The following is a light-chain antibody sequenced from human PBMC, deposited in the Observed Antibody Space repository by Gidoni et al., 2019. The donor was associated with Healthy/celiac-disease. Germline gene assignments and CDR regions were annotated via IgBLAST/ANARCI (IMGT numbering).Light chain of an antibody. CDR3: QQLFT. CDR1: QSVSSY. Sequence: EIVLTQSPATLSLSPGERATLSCRASQSVSSYLAWYQQKPGQAPRLLIYDASNRATGIPARFSGSGSGTDFTLTISSLEPEDFAVYYCQQLFTFXPXTKVDIK. J-gene: IGKJ3*01. CDR2: DAS. V-gene: IGKV3-11*01.